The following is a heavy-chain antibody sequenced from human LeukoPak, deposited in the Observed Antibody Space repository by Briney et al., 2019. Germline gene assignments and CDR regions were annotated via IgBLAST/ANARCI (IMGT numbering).Heavy chain of an antibody. J-gene: IGHJ4*03. Sequence: GASVKVSCKASGYTFTGYYMHWVRQAPGQGLEWMGWINPNSGGTNYAQKFQGRVTMTRDTSISTAYMELSRLRSDDTAVYYCARDKSGIQLWLFQSSYANLDYWGQGTTVTVSS. CDR1: GYTFTGYY. CDR3: ARDKSGIQLWLFQSSYANLDY. CDR2: INPNSGGT. D-gene: IGHD5-18*01. V-gene: IGHV1-2*02.